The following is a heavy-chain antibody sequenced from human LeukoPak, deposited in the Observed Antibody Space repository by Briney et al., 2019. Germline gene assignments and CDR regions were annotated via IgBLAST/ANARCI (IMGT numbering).Heavy chain of an antibody. CDR3: ARSYYGSGSYYNPPNYYYMDV. CDR2: INPNSGGT. D-gene: IGHD3-10*01. V-gene: IGHV1-2*02. J-gene: IGHJ6*03. Sequence: ASVKVSCKASGYTFTGYYMHWVRQAPGQGLEWMGWINPNSGGTNYAQKFQDRVTMTRDTSISTAYMELSRLRSDDTAVYYGARSYYGSGSYYNPPNYYYMDVWGKGTTVTISS. CDR1: GYTFTGYY.